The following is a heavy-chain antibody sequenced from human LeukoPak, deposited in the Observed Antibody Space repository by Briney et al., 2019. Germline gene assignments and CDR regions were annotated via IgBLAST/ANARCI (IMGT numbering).Heavy chain of an antibody. V-gene: IGHV1-3*04. CDR1: GYTFTSYA. CDR3: ARNTETAIPLPYYFDY. CDR2: INTGNGNT. Sequence: ASVKVSCKASGYTFTSYAVHWVRQAPGQRLECMGWINTGNGNTKYSQKFQGRVTITRDTSASTAYMDLSSLRSEDTAVYYCARNTETAIPLPYYFDYWGQGTLVTVSS. D-gene: IGHD2-21*02. J-gene: IGHJ4*02.